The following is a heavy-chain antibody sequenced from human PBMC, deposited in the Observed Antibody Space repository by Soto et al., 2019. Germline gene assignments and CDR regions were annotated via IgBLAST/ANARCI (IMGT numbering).Heavy chain of an antibody. J-gene: IGHJ6*02. Sequence: GESLKISCKGSGYSFTTYWIGWVRQMPWKGLEWMGIIYPADSDTTYSPSFQGQVTISADKSISTAYLQWSSLKASDTAMYYCARHSSGWLPKYYYYGMDVWGQGTTVTVSS. V-gene: IGHV5-51*01. CDR2: IYPADSDT. CDR1: GYSFTTYW. D-gene: IGHD6-19*01. CDR3: ARHSSGWLPKYYYYGMDV.